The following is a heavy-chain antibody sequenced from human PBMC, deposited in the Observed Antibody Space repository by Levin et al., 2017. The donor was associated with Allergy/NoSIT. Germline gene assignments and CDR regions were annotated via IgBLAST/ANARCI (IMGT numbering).Heavy chain of an antibody. Sequence: PGESLKISCKGSGYSFSDYWIGWVRQMPGKGLEWMGIVFPGDSDTRYSPSFQGQVTISADKSISTAYLQWSTLKASDTATYFCARHRGYNYGRADYWGQGTLLTVSS. CDR2: VFPGDSDT. D-gene: IGHD5-18*01. CDR1: GYSFSDYW. J-gene: IGHJ4*02. CDR3: ARHRGYNYGRADY. V-gene: IGHV5-51*01.